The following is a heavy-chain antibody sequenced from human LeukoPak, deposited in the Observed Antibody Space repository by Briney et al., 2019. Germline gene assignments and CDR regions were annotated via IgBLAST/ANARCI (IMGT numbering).Heavy chain of an antibody. D-gene: IGHD6-13*01. CDR2: IYTSGST. CDR1: GGSINTYY. CDR3: ARDLPTAGFDY. Sequence: SETLSLTCTVSGGSINTYYRSWIRQPAGRGLEWIGRIYTSGSTHYNPSLKNRATMSVDTSKNQFSLQMTSVTAADTAVYYCARDLPTAGFDYWGQGTLVTVSS. V-gene: IGHV4-4*07. J-gene: IGHJ4*02.